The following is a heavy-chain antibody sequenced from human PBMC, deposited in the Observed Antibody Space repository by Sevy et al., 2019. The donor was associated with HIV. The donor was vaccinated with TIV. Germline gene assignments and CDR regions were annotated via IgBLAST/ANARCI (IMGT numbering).Heavy chain of an antibody. D-gene: IGHD6-13*01. CDR3: TTASWSQEDYYNY. CDR2: IKGKIDDGTI. Sequence: GESLKISCAASGFTFSNAWMSWVRQAPGKELEWVGRIKGKIDDGTIDNAAPVKGRFSISRDDSKNTLYLQMNSLKTEDTAVYYCTTASWSQEDYYNYWGQGTLVTVSS. J-gene: IGHJ4*02. CDR1: GFTFSNAW. V-gene: IGHV3-15*01.